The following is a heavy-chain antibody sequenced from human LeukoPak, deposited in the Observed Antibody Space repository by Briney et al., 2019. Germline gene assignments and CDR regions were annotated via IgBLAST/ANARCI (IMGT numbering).Heavy chain of an antibody. J-gene: IGHJ4*02. CDR2: IKQDGTEK. D-gene: IGHD6-19*01. CDR3: ARWEYTSGWYYIDS. CDR1: GFTFSGYW. V-gene: IGHV3-7*01. Sequence: GGSLRLSCAASGFTFSGYWMTWVRQAPGKGLEWVGNIKQDGTEKYYVDSVKGRFTISRDNAKTSLYVQMNRLRAEDTAIYYCARWEYTSGWYYIDSWGQGTLVTVSS.